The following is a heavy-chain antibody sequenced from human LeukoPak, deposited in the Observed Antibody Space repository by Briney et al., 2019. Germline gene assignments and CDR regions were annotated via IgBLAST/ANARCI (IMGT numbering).Heavy chain of an antibody. Sequence: ASVKVSCKASGYTFTSYYMHWVRQAPGQGLEWMGIINPSGGSTSYAQKLQGRVTMTRDTSTSTVYMELSSLRSEDTAVYYCAREYYDSSGYYPWDYWGQGTLVTVSS. CDR2: INPSGGST. CDR3: AREYYDSSGYYPWDY. V-gene: IGHV1-46*03. J-gene: IGHJ4*02. CDR1: GYTFTSYY. D-gene: IGHD3-22*01.